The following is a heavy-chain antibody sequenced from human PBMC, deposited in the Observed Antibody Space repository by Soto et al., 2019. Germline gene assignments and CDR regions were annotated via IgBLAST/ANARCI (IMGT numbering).Heavy chain of an antibody. Sequence: GESLKISCKASGYSFTSYWIVWVRQMPGKGLEWMGIIYPDDSDTRYSPSFQGQVTISADKSSSTAYLQWSSLKVSDTAIYYCARHGRLLGVPTARWFDPWGQGTLVTVSS. D-gene: IGHD2-8*01. J-gene: IGHJ5*02. CDR2: IYPDDSDT. V-gene: IGHV5-51*01. CDR3: ARHGRLLGVPTARWFDP. CDR1: GYSFTSYW.